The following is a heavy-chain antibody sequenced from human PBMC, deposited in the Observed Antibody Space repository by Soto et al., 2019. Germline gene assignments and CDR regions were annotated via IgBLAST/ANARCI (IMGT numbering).Heavy chain of an antibody. D-gene: IGHD1-1*01. J-gene: IGHJ1*01. Sequence: TSETLSLTCTVSGGSISSGDYYWSWIRQPPGKGLEWIGYIYYSGSTYYNPSLKSRVTISVDTSKNQFSLKLSSVTAADTAVYYCASSGAEREYFQHWGQGTLVTVSS. CDR3: ASSGAEREYFQH. CDR2: IYYSGST. V-gene: IGHV4-30-4*01. CDR1: GGSISSGDYY.